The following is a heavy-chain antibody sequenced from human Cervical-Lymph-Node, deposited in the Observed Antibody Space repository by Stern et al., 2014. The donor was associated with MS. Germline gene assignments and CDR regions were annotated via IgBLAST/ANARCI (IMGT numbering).Heavy chain of an antibody. CDR3: ARGNYDSSGYYPPRYYYGMDV. D-gene: IGHD3-22*01. CDR1: GGTFSSYA. J-gene: IGHJ6*02. CDR2: ILPIFGTA. Sequence: QLVQSGAAVKKPGSSVKVSCKASGGTFSSYAISWVRQAPGPGLEWMGGILPIFGTANYAKKFQGRVTIAADESTSTAYMELSSLRSEDTAVYYCARGNYDSSGYYPPRYYYGMDVWGQGTTVTVSS. V-gene: IGHV1-69*01.